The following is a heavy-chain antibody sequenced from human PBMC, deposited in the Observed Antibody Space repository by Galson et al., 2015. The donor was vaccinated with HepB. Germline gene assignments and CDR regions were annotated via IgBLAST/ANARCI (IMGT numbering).Heavy chain of an antibody. CDR2: IYSGGST. J-gene: IGHJ3*02. V-gene: IGHV3-53*01. D-gene: IGHD2-15*01. Sequence: SLRLSCAASGFTVSSNYMSWVRQAPGKGLEWVSVIYSGGSTYYADSVKGRFTISRDNSKNTLYLQMNSLRAEDTAVYYCAARAYCSGGSCYPTEHDAFDIWGQGTMVTVSS. CDR1: GFTVSSNY. CDR3: AARAYCSGGSCYPTEHDAFDI.